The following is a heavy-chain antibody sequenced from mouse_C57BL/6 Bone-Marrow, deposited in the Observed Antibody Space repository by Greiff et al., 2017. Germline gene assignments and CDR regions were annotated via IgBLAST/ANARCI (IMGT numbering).Heavy chain of an antibody. CDR1: GYSITSGYY. Sequence: EVKLVESGPGLVKPSPSLSLTCSVTGYSITSGYYWNWIRQFPGNKLEWMGYISYDGSNNYNPSLKNRISITRDTSKNQFFLKLNSVTTEDTATYDCARTLWVVGRFDYWGQGTTLTVSS. V-gene: IGHV3-6*01. J-gene: IGHJ2*01. CDR2: ISYDGSN. D-gene: IGHD1-1*01. CDR3: ARTLWVVGRFDY.